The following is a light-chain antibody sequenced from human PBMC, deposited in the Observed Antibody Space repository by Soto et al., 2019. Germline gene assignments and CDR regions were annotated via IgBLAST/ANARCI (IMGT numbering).Light chain of an antibody. J-gene: IGKJ4*01. CDR1: QSISSN. Sequence: EIVMTQSPATLSVSPGERATLSCRSSQSISSNLAWYQQKPGQAPRLLIDDASTRAAGIPARFNGGGSGTEFTLTISSLQSEDFALYYCQQFHNWTLSFGGGTKVDI. CDR3: QQFHNWTLS. CDR2: DAS. V-gene: IGKV3-15*01.